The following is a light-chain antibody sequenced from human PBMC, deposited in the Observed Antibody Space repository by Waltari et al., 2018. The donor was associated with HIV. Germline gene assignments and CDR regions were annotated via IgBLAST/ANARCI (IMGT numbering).Light chain of an antibody. Sequence: QSALTQPRSVSGSPGQSVTISCTGTSSDIGYFDYVSWYQQYPGKAPKVIIYAVSQRPSGVPDRVTASKSGITASLTISGLQDEDEADYYCCSYAGTYTYVFGTGTTVTVL. V-gene: IGLV2-11*01. J-gene: IGLJ1*01. CDR3: CSYAGTYTYV. CDR1: SSDIGYFDY. CDR2: AVS.